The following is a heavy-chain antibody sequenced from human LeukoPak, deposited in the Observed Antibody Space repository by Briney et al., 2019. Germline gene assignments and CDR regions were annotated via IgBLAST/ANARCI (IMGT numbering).Heavy chain of an antibody. D-gene: IGHD6-19*01. CDR2: INSDGSST. Sequence: GGSLRLSCAASGFTFSSYWMHWVRQAPGKGLVWVSRINSDGSSTTYADSVKGRFTISRDNAKNTLYLQMNSLRAENTAVYYCARVPSTQWLVYYFDYWGQGTLVTVSS. CDR3: ARVPSTQWLVYYFDY. J-gene: IGHJ4*02. V-gene: IGHV3-74*01. CDR1: GFTFSSYW.